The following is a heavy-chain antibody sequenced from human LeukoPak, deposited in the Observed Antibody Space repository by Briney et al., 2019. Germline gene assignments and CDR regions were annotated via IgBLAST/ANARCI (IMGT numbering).Heavy chain of an antibody. D-gene: IGHD5-24*01. CDR3: ARDHRGDGYNYYYYYGMDV. CDR2: IIPILGIA. J-gene: IGHJ6*02. Sequence: SVKVSCKASGGTFSSYAISWVRQAPGQGLEWMGRIIPILGIANCAQKFQGRVTITADKSTSTAYMELSSLRSEDTAVYYCARDHRGDGYNYYYYYGMDVWGQGTTVTVSS. CDR1: GGTFSSYA. V-gene: IGHV1-69*04.